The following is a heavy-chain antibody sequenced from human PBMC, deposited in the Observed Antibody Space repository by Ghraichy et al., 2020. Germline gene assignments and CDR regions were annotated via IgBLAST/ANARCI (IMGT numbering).Heavy chain of an antibody. J-gene: IGHJ4*02. Sequence: GGSLRLSCAASGFTFSSYGMHWVRQAPGKGLEWVAFIRYDGSNKYYADSVKGRFTISRDNSKNTLYLQMNSLRAEDTAVYYCAKEASSSWTRLLYWGQGTLVTVSS. V-gene: IGHV3-30*02. CDR3: AKEASSSWTRLLY. CDR2: IRYDGSNK. CDR1: GFTFSSYG. D-gene: IGHD6-13*01.